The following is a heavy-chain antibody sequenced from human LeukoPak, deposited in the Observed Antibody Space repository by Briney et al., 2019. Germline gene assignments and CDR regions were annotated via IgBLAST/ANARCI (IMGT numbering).Heavy chain of an antibody. CDR1: GFTFDDYA. J-gene: IGHJ4*02. V-gene: IGHV3-9*01. CDR2: ISWNSGSI. Sequence: GGSLRLSCAASGFTFDDYAMHWVRHAPGKGLEWVSGISWNSGSIGYADSVKGRFAISRDNAKNSLYLQTNSLRAEDTALYYCAKDMGDSSLYYFDYWGQGTLVTVSS. CDR3: AKDMGDSSLYYFDY. D-gene: IGHD3-22*01.